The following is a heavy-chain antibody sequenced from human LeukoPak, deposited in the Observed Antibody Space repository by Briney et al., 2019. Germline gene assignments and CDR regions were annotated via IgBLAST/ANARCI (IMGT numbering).Heavy chain of an antibody. J-gene: IGHJ1*01. CDR2: ISVDGETT. D-gene: IGHD3-22*01. CDR1: GFSVSTFG. CDR3: ATGNYYDSRGYYTFGH. Sequence: GGSLRLSCAVSGFSVSTFGMSWVRQAPGKGLEWVSAISVDGETTWYADSVRGRFFISRDNSRNTLYLQLSSLRAEDTAVYYCATGNYYDSRGYYTFGHWGQGTLVTVSS. V-gene: IGHV3-23*01.